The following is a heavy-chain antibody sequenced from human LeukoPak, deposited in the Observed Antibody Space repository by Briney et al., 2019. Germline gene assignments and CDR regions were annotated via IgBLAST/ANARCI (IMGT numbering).Heavy chain of an antibody. CDR2: ISSSSSTI. CDR3: AREGITMWGSGDY. D-gene: IGHD3-3*01. CDR1: GFTFSSYS. J-gene: IGHJ4*02. V-gene: IGHV3-48*04. Sequence: AGGSLRLSCAASGFTFSSYSMNWVRQAPGKGLEWVSYISSSSSTIYYADSVKGRFTISRDNAKNSLYLQMNSLRAEDTAVYYCAREGITMWGSGDYWGQGTLVTVSS.